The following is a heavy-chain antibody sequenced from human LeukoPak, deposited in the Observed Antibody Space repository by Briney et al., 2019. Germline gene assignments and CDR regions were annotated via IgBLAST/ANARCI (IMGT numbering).Heavy chain of an antibody. J-gene: IGHJ4*02. CDR2: ITPDGSST. Sequence: GGSLRLSCAASGFSFSTYWMHWVRHVPGKGPEWVSHITPDGSSTNYADSVKGRFIISRDNAKNTLYLQMNSLRAEDTAVYYCSSQISRGGNWGQGTLVTVSS. CDR3: SSQISRGGN. CDR1: GFSFSTYW. V-gene: IGHV3-74*01. D-gene: IGHD3-16*01.